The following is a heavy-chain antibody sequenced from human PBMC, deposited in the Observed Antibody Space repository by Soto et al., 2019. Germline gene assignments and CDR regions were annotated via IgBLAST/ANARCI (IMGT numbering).Heavy chain of an antibody. CDR3: TTDSLFTGPPVRMDN. CDR2: IKSKIDGGTT. D-gene: IGHD3-9*01. CDR1: GFTFSDAW. J-gene: IGHJ4*01. V-gene: IGHV3-15*07. Sequence: GGSLRLSCAASGFTFSDAWINWVRQAPGKGLEWVGRIKSKIDGGTTDFAAPVKGRFAISRDDSRDMVYMEMYSLKTDDTAVYYCTTDSLFTGPPVRMDNWGHGTLVTVSS.